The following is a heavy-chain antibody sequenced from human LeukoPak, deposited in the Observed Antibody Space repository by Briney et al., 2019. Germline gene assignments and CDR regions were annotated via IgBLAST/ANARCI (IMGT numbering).Heavy chain of an antibody. CDR2: IYPGDSDT. CDR1: GYSFTSYW. CDR3: ARLQGGRSNIGELSQNTYFGY. V-gene: IGHV5-51*01. Sequence: GESLKISCKGSGYSFTSYWIGWVRQMPGKGLEWMGIIYPGDSDTRYSPSFQGQVTISADKSISTAYLQWSSLKASDTAMYYCARLQGGRSNIGELSQNTYFGYWGQGTLVTVSS. J-gene: IGHJ4*02. D-gene: IGHD3-10*01.